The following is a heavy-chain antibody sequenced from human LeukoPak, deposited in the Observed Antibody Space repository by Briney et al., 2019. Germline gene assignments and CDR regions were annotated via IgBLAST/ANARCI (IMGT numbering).Heavy chain of an antibody. Sequence: GESLKISCKGSGYSFTSYWIGWVRQMPGKGLEWMGIIYPGDSDTRYSPSFQGQVTISADKSISTAYLQWSSLKASDTAMYYCARLRYSSGWYSYFDYWGQGTLVTVSS. CDR2: IYPGDSDT. J-gene: IGHJ4*02. D-gene: IGHD6-19*01. CDR3: ARLRYSSGWYSYFDY. CDR1: GYSFTSYW. V-gene: IGHV5-51*01.